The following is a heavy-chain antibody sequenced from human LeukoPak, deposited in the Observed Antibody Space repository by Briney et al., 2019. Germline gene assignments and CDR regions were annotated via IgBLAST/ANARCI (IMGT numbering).Heavy chain of an antibody. D-gene: IGHD3-22*01. CDR2: IKEDGTEK. J-gene: IGHJ4*02. Sequence: GGSLRLSCAVSGFTFSSYWMSWVRQAPGKGREWVANIKEDGTEKYYQDSVKGRLTISRDNAKTSLYLQMHSLRAEDTAVYYCAREVVLSTSAWFEYWGQGTLVPVSS. CDR3: AREVVLSTSAWFEY. CDR1: GFTFSSYW. V-gene: IGHV3-7*01.